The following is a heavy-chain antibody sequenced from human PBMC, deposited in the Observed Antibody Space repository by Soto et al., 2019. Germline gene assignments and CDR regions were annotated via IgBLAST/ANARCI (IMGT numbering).Heavy chain of an antibody. J-gene: IGHJ3*02. D-gene: IGHD3-16*02. V-gene: IGHV3-7*01. CDR2: IKQDGSEK. Sequence: PGGSLRLSCAASGFTFSSYWMILVRQAPGKGLEWVANIKQDGSEKYYVDSVKGRFTISRDNAKNSLYLQMNSLRAEDTAVYYCATSLKFGGVIVMYAFDIWGQGTMVTVSS. CDR3: ATSLKFGGVIVMYAFDI. CDR1: GFTFSSYW.